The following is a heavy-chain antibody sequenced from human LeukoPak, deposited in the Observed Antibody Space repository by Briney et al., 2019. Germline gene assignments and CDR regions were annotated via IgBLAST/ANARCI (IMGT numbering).Heavy chain of an antibody. Sequence: PGGSLRLSCAASGFTFRSYNMAWVRQAPGKGLEWLSYITTSNTISYADSVKGRFTMSRDNAKNSLYLQMNSLRDEDTAVYYCARSANPGVHEFDPWGQGTLVTVSS. CDR1: GFTFRSYN. J-gene: IGHJ5*02. CDR2: ITTSNTI. CDR3: ARSANPGVHEFDP. V-gene: IGHV3-48*02. D-gene: IGHD6-6*01.